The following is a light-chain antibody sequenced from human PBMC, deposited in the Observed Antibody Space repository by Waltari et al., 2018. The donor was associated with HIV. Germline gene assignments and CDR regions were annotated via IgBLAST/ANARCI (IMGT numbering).Light chain of an antibody. J-gene: IGLJ1*01. CDR1: TLGDKY. Sequence: SYDLTQPPSVSVSPGQTAIITCSGDTLGDKYTCWYQQKPGQSPVLIIYQKSKRPSGIPERYSGSNSGNTATLTISGTQALDEADYYCQAWDSSTAKNVFGPGTKVTVL. CDR3: QAWDSSTAKNV. CDR2: QKS. V-gene: IGLV3-1*01.